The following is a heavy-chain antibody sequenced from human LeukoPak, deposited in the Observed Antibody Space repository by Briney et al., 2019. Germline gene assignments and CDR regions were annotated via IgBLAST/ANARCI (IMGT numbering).Heavy chain of an antibody. D-gene: IGHD3-10*01. CDR2: IYYSGST. CDR3: ARVYDSGSQAYFYYMDV. Sequence: SETLSLTCTVSGGSISSYYWSWIRQPPGKGLEWIGYIYYSGSTNYNPSLKSRVTISVDTSKNQFSLKVSSVTAADTAVYYCARVYDSGSQAYFYYMDVWGKGTTVTISS. V-gene: IGHV4-59*01. J-gene: IGHJ6*03. CDR1: GGSISSYY.